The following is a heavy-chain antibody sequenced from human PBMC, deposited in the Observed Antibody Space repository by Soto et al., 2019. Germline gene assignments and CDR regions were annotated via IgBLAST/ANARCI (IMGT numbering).Heavy chain of an antibody. CDR2: IIPIFGTA. CDR1: GGTFSSYA. D-gene: IGHD2-2*02. V-gene: IGHV1-69*01. Sequence: QVQLVQSGAEVKKPGSSVKVSCKASGGTFSSYAISWVRQAPGQGLEWMGGIIPIFGTANYAQKFQGRVTITADESTRTAYMELSSLRSEDTAVYYCATSPYCSSTSCYTDYYGMDVWGQGTTVTVSS. J-gene: IGHJ6*02. CDR3: ATSPYCSSTSCYTDYYGMDV.